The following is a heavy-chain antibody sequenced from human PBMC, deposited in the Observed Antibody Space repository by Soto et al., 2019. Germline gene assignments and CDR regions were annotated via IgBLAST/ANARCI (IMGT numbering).Heavy chain of an antibody. CDR3: AKGSSAARPYYFDS. CDR2: ITGSGGST. D-gene: IGHD2-2*01. J-gene: IGHJ4*02. CDR1: GFTFSDFA. V-gene: IGHV3-23*01. Sequence: VQLLESGGGLVQPGGSLRLSCAASGFTFSDFAMGWVRQAPGKGLDWVSAITGSGGSTYHADSVQGRLTISRDNSKNTLYLQMNSLRAEDSAMYYCAKGSSAARPYYFDSWGQGAEVSVSS.